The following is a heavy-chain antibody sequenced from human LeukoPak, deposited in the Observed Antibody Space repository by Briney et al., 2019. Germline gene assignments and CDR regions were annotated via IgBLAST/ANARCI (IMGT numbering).Heavy chain of an antibody. CDR3: AIYLITMVRGVIITRSK. J-gene: IGHJ4*02. V-gene: IGHV3-21*01. D-gene: IGHD3-10*01. CDR1: GFTFSGYS. Sequence: GGALRLSCAASGFTFSGYSMNWVRQAPGEGLGRVSSISSSSGYIYYADSVKGRFTISRDKAKKSLYMQMNSVRDEDTAVYYSAIYLITMVRGVIITRSKWGQGTLVTVSS. CDR2: ISSSSGYI.